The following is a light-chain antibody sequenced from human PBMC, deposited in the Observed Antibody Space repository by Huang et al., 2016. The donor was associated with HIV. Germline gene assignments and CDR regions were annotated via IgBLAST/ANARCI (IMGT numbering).Light chain of an antibody. CDR1: QGISSW. J-gene: IGKJ1*01. CDR2: TAS. Sequence: DIQMTQSPSSVSASVGDRVTITCRASQGISSWLAWYQQKPGKAPNLLSYTASRLQSGVPSRFSGSGSGTDFTLTIRGLQPEDFATYYCQQANSVPRTFGQGTKVEIK. CDR3: QQANSVPRT. V-gene: IGKV1-12*01.